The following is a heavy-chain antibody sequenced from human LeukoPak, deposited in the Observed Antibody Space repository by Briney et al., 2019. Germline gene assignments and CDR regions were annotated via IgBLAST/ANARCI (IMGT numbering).Heavy chain of an antibody. CDR1: GFTFSSYS. V-gene: IGHV3-21*01. CDR3: AREPGPTYYYGSSGVDY. Sequence: PGGSLRLSCAASGFTFSSYSMNWVRQAPGKGLEWVSSISSSSSYIYYADSVKGRFTISRDNAKNSLYLQMNSLRAEDTAVYYCAREPGPTYYYGSSGVDYWGQGTLVTVSS. D-gene: IGHD3-22*01. J-gene: IGHJ4*02. CDR2: ISSSSSYI.